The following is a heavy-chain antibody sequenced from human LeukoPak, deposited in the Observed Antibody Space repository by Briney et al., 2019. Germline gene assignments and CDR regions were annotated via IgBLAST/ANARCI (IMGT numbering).Heavy chain of an antibody. D-gene: IGHD2-15*01. CDR1: GFTVSSNY. CDR3: ARLYCSGGSCYSYYYYYMDV. Sequence: GGSLRLSCAAYGFTVSSNYMSWVRQAPGKGLEWVSVIYSGGSTFYADSVKGRFTISRDKSENTLYLQMNSLRAEDTAVYYCARLYCSGGSCYSYYYYYMDVWGKGTTVTVSS. J-gene: IGHJ6*03. CDR2: IYSGGST. V-gene: IGHV3-53*01.